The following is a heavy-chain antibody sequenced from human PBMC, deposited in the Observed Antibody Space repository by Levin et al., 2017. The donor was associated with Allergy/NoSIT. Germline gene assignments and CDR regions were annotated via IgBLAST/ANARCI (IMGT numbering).Heavy chain of an antibody. J-gene: IGHJ4*02. CDR3: ARGRPVDYYDYSGFYALFDF. Sequence: SETLSLTCAVYGGSFSDSYWSWIRQPPGKGLEWIGEINHSGSSNYNPSLKSRVTISIDTSKNQLSLKLSSVTAADTAVYYCARGRPVDYYDYSGFYALFDFWGQGTLVTVSS. D-gene: IGHD3-22*01. CDR1: GGSFSDSY. CDR2: INHSGSS. V-gene: IGHV4-34*01.